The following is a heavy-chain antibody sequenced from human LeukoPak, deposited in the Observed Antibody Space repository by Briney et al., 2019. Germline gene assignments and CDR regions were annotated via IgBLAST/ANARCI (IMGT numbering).Heavy chain of an antibody. Sequence: GGSLRLSCAASGITFSNAWMTWVRQAPPKGLEWVGRIYRISNGETTDYGAPVKGRFTKSRDDSKNTLYLQRNSLKTEDTAVHYCTTYSSGSCPFWGQGTLVTVSS. V-gene: IGHV3-15*01. CDR2: IYRISNGETT. CDR3: TTYSSGSCPF. D-gene: IGHD6-19*01. J-gene: IGHJ4*02. CDR1: GITFSNAW.